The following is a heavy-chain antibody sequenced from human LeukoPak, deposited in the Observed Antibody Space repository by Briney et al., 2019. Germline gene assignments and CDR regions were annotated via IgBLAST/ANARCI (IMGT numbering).Heavy chain of an antibody. CDR1: GGTFSSYA. V-gene: IGHV1-69*04. CDR3: ARDQGRSSYNNERAWFDP. CDR2: IIPILGIA. J-gene: IGHJ5*02. D-gene: IGHD6-13*01. Sequence: GASVKVSRKSSGGTFSSYAISWVRQAPGQGLEWMGGIIPILGIANYAQKFQGRVTITADKSTSTAYMELSSLRSEDTAVYYCARDQGRSSYNNERAWFDPWGQGTLVTVSS.